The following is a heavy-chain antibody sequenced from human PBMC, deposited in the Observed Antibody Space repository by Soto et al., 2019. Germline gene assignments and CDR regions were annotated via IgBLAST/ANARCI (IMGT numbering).Heavy chain of an antibody. CDR3: ARVTFDYVTGMDV. CDR1: GGPITNY. Sequence: QVQLQESGPGLVKPSQTLSLTCTVSGGPITNYWSWIRQHPGKGLEWIGYIYDSGSTYYNPSLKSRVTXSXDXXKSQLSLKLTSVTAADTAVYYCARVTFDYVTGMDVWGQGTTVTVSS. CDR2: IYDSGST. V-gene: IGHV4-31*03. J-gene: IGHJ6*02. D-gene: IGHD4-17*01.